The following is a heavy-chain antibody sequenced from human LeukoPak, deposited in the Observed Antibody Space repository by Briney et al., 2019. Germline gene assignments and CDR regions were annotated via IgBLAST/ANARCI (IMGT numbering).Heavy chain of an antibody. CDR1: GYSTSSGYY. J-gene: IGHJ4*02. Sequence: SETLSLTCAVSGYSTSSGYYWGWIRQPPGKGLEWIGSIYHSGSTYYNPSLKSRVTISVDTSKNQFSLKLSSVTAADTAVYYCASVRGRSTYYYDSSGYYSDYWGQGTLVTVSS. CDR2: IYHSGST. CDR3: ASVRGRSTYYYDSSGYYSDY. V-gene: IGHV4-38-2*01. D-gene: IGHD3-22*01.